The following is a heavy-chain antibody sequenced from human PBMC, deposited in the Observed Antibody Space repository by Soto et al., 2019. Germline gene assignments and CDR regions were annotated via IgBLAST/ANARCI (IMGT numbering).Heavy chain of an antibody. CDR1: GYTFSNYG. CDR2: ISAYNGDT. CDR3: ARDVPSYYYGSGSYSSGMDV. D-gene: IGHD3-10*01. J-gene: IGHJ6*02. V-gene: IGHV1-18*01. Sequence: QVKLVQSGVEVKKPGASVKVPCKASGYTFSNYGISWVRQAPGQGLEWMGWISAYNGDTNYAQNLQGRVTMTTDTSTSTAYMELRSLRSDDTAVYYCARDVPSYYYGSGSYSSGMDVWGQGTTVTVSS.